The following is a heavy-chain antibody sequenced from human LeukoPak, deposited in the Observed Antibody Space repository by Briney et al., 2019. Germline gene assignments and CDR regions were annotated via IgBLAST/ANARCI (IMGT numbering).Heavy chain of an antibody. CDR2: ISGSGGST. Sequence: GGSLRLSCAASGFTFNTYSMNWVRQTPGMGLAWVSAISGSGGSTYYADSVKGRFTISRDTSKNTLYLQMNSLRAEDTAVYYCARGRYYDNSVYYYFDYWGQGTLVTVSS. CDR1: GFTFNTYS. V-gene: IGHV3-23*01. J-gene: IGHJ4*02. D-gene: IGHD3-22*01. CDR3: ARGRYYDNSVYYYFDY.